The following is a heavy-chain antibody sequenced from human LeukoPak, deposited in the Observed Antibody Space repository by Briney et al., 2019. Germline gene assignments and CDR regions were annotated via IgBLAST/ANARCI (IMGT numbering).Heavy chain of an antibody. V-gene: IGHV3-21*01. D-gene: IGHD3-10*01. CDR3: ARVLLWFGEALDYGMDV. CDR1: GFTFSSYN. Sequence: TGESLRLSCAASGFTFSSYNMNWVRQAPGKGLEWVSFISSSSTYIYNADSVKGRFTISRDNAKNSLYLQMNSLRVEDTAVYYCARVLLWFGEALDYGMDVWGQGTTVTVSS. J-gene: IGHJ6*02. CDR2: ISSSSTYI.